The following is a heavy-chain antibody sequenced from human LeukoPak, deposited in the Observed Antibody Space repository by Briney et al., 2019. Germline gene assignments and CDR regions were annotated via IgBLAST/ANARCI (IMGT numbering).Heavy chain of an antibody. D-gene: IGHD3-22*01. CDR3: ARDRRYYDSSGYPDY. V-gene: IGHV3-9*01. J-gene: IGHJ4*02. CDR1: GFTLDDYA. Sequence: PGGSLRLSCAASGFTLDDYAMPWVRQAPGKGLEWVSRISWNSGSIGYADSVKGRFTISRDNSKNTLYLQMNSLRAEDTAVYYCARDRRYYDSSGYPDYWGQGTLVTVSS. CDR2: ISWNSGSI.